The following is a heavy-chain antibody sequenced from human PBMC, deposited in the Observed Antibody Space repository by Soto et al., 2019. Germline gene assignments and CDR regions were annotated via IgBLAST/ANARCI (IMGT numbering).Heavy chain of an antibody. Sequence: ASVKVSCKASGYTFTGYTIHWVRQAPGQGPEWMGWINPSNGNTNYSQKFQGRVTITRDTSASTIYMELSRLRSEDGAVYYGARDDSSDGPTLCDHWGQGTLVSVSS. CDR1: GYTFTGYT. D-gene: IGHD2-21*01. CDR2: INPSNGNT. V-gene: IGHV1-3*01. CDR3: ARDDSSDGPTLCDH. J-gene: IGHJ4*02.